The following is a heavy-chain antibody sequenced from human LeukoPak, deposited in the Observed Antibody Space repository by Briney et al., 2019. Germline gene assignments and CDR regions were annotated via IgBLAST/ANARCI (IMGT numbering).Heavy chain of an antibody. V-gene: IGHV3-7*03. CDR2: IKQDGSEK. CDR1: GFTFSSYA. CDR3: ARRYFDY. J-gene: IGHJ4*02. Sequence: GGSLRLSCAASGFTFSSYAMTWVRQAPGKGLEWVAIIKQDGSEKHYVDSVKGRFTISRDNAKNSLYLQMNSLRAEDTAVYYCARRYFDYWGQGTLVTVSS.